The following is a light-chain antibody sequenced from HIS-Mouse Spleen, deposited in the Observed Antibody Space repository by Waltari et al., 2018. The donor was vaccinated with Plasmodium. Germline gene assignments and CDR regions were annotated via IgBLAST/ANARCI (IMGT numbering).Light chain of an antibody. CDR3: QQYYSFPYT. V-gene: IGKV1D-8*02. J-gene: IGKJ2*01. CDR2: AAS. Sequence: AICMTQYPSLLSASTGDRVTISCRMSQCISSYLAWYQQKPGKAPELLIYAASTLQSGVPSRFSGSGSGTDFTLTISCLQSEDFATYYCQQYYSFPYTFGQGTKLEIK. CDR1: QCISSY.